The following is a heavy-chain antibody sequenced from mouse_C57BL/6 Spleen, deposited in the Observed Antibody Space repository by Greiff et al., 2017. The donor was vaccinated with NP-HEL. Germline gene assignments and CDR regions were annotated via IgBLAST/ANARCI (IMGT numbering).Heavy chain of an antibody. J-gene: IGHJ2*01. CDR1: GFTFSDYG. Sequence: DVMLVESGGGLVKPGGSLKLSCAASGFTFSDYGMHWVRQAPEQGLEWVAYISSGSSTIYYADTVKGRFTISRDNAKNTLFLQMTSLRSEDTAMYYCARHYGVVDYWGKGTTLTVSS. CDR2: ISSGSSTI. V-gene: IGHV5-17*01. D-gene: IGHD1-1*01. CDR3: ARHYGVVDY.